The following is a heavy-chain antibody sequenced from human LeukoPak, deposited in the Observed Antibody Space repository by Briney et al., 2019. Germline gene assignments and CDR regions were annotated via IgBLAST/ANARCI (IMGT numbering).Heavy chain of an antibody. V-gene: IGHV3-21*01. CDR3: ARDGMIVVDNWFDP. J-gene: IGHJ5*02. Sequence: GGSLRLSCAASGFTFSSYSMNWVRQAPGKALEWVSSISSSSSYIYYADSVKGRFTISRDNAKNSLYLQMNSLRAEDTAVYYCARDGMIVVDNWFDPWGQGTLVTVSS. CDR2: ISSSSSYI. D-gene: IGHD3-22*01. CDR1: GFTFSSYS.